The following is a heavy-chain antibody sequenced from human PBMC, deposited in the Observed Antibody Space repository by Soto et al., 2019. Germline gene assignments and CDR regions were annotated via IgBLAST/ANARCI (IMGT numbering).Heavy chain of an antibody. CDR3: ARSGQVSWIQLANYYYYYMDV. Sequence: SEILSLICTVSGGSSSSYYWSWIRQPPGKGLEWIGYIYYSGSTNYNPSLKSRVTISVDTSKNQLSLKLSSVTAADTAVYYCARSGQVSWIQLANYYYYYMDVWGKGTTVTVSS. J-gene: IGHJ6*03. CDR1: GGSSSSYY. V-gene: IGHV4-59*08. D-gene: IGHD5-18*01. CDR2: IYYSGST.